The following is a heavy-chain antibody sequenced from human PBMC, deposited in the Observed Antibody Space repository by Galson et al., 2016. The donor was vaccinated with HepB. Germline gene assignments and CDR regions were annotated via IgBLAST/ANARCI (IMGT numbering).Heavy chain of an antibody. Sequence: SLRLSCAASGFTFSSYGMHWVRQAPGKGLKWAAVIWYDGSNKQFADSVKGRFTISRDNSKNTVYLQMNSLRAEDTAVYYCARGDYGAYSPFGMDVWGQGTLVTVSS. J-gene: IGHJ4*02. CDR2: IWYDGSNK. CDR1: GFTFSSYG. CDR3: ARGDYGAYSPFGMDV. D-gene: IGHD4-17*01. V-gene: IGHV3-33*08.